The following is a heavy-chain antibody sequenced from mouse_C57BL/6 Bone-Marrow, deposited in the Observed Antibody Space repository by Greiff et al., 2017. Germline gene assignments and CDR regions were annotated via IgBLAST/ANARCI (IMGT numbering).Heavy chain of an antibody. Sequence: EVKLVESGGDLVKPGGSLKLSCAASGFTFSSYGMSWVRQTPDKRLEWVATISSGGSYTYYPDSVKGLFTISRDNAKNTLYLQMSSLKSEDTAMYYCARPLGAWFAYWGQGTLVTVSA. V-gene: IGHV5-6*01. CDR3: ARPLGAWFAY. J-gene: IGHJ3*01. CDR2: ISSGGSYT. CDR1: GFTFSSYG.